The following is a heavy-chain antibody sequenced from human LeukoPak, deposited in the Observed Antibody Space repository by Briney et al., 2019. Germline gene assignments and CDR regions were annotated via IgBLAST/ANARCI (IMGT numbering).Heavy chain of an antibody. Sequence: ASVKVSCKASGDTFTSYYMHWVRQAPGQGLEWMGIINPSGGSTSYAQKFQGRVTMTRDTSTSTVYMELSSLRSEDTAVYYCARAKRSIVAAGTRPYYSDYWGQGTLVTVSS. CDR2: INPSGGST. D-gene: IGHD6-13*01. CDR1: GDTFTSYY. V-gene: IGHV1-46*01. J-gene: IGHJ4*02. CDR3: ARAKRSIVAAGTRPYYSDY.